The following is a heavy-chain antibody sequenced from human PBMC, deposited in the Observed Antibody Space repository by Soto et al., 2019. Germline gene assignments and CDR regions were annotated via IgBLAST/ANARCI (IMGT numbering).Heavy chain of an antibody. J-gene: IGHJ6*02. CDR1: GFTFSSYW. Sequence: PGGSLRLSCAASGFTFSSYWMSWVRQAPGKGLEWVANIKQEGSEKYYVDFVKGRFTISRDNAKNSLYLQMNSLRAEDTAVYYCARNTIFGVVIIPYYYYGMDVWGQGTTVTV. CDR3: ARNTIFGVVIIPYYYYGMDV. D-gene: IGHD3-3*01. CDR2: IKQEGSEK. V-gene: IGHV3-7*05.